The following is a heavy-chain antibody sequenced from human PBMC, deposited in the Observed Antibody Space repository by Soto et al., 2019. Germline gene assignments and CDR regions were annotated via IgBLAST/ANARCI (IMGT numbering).Heavy chain of an antibody. V-gene: IGHV5-10-1*01. D-gene: IGHD3-10*01. CDR2: IDPSDSYT. Sequence: PGESLKISCKGSGYSFTSYWISWVRQMPGKGLEWMGRIDPSDSYTNYSPSFQGHVTISADKSISTAYLQWSSLKASDIVMYYCAVRSGSYYDDYYGMDVWGQGTTVTVSS. J-gene: IGHJ6*02. CDR1: GYSFTSYW. CDR3: AVRSGSYYDDYYGMDV.